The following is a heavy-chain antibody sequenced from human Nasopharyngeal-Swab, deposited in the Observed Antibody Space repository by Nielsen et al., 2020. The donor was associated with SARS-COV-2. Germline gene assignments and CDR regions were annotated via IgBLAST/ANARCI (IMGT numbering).Heavy chain of an antibody. V-gene: IGHV3-9*01. D-gene: IGHD6-19*01. Sequence: GGSLRLSCAASGFRLDDYAMHWVRQAPGQGLEWVSGISWNSGIIAYADSVKGRFTISRDNSKNTLYLQMNSLRAEDTAVYYCAKETGSGYDYWGQGTLVTVSS. CDR1: GFRLDDYA. J-gene: IGHJ4*02. CDR2: ISWNSGII. CDR3: AKETGSGYDY.